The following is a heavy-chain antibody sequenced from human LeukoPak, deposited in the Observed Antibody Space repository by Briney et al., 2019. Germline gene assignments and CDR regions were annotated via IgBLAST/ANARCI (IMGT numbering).Heavy chain of an antibody. D-gene: IGHD6-6*01. CDR3: AKNLLSLSSIATN. CDR2: ISSSSSYI. CDR1: GFTFSSYS. J-gene: IGHJ4*02. V-gene: IGHV3-21*04. Sequence: GGSLRLSCAASGFTFSSYSMNWVRQAPGKGLEWVSSISSSSSYIYCADSVKGRFTISRDNSKNTLYLQMNSLRAEDTAVYYCAKNLLSLSSIATNWGQGTLVTVSS.